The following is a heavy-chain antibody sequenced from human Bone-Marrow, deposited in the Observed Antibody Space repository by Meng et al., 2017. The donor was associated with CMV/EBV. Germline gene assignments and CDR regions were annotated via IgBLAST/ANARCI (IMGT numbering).Heavy chain of an antibody. CDR2: INHSGST. V-gene: IGHV4-34*01. Sequence: SETLSLTCAVYGGSFSGYYWSWIRQPPGKGLEWIGEINHSGSTNYNPSLKSRVTISVDTSKNQFSLKLSSVTAADTAVYYCARGDFWSGYYTGRLFDYWGQGTLVTVSS. CDR1: GGSFSGYY. D-gene: IGHD3-3*01. J-gene: IGHJ4*02. CDR3: ARGDFWSGYYTGRLFDY.